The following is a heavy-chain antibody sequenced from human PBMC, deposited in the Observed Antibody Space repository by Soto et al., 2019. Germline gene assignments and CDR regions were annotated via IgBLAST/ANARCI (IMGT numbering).Heavy chain of an antibody. Sequence: LRLSCTAYGLGVRNNYMSWVRQAPGMGLEWVSVIYNDGTTYYADSVKGRFTLSRDTFKNTLSLQMDSLRAEDTAVYYCVRPLPSGRNYGMDVWGQGTTVTVSS. V-gene: IGHV3-53*01. D-gene: IGHD3-10*01. CDR1: GLGVRNNY. CDR3: VRPLPSGRNYGMDV. CDR2: IYNDGTT. J-gene: IGHJ6*02.